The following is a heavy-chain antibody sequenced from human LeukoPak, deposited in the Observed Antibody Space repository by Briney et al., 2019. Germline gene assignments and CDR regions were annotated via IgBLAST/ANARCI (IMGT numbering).Heavy chain of an antibody. D-gene: IGHD3-22*01. CDR2: IKSKTDGGTT. Sequence: GGSLRLSCAASGFTFSNAWMSWVRQAPGKGLEWVGRIKSKTDGGTTDYAAPVKGRFTISRDDSKNTLYLQMNSLKTEDTAVYYCTTDLISSGGSMIVVGIDVFDIWGQGTMVTVSS. CDR1: GFTFSNAW. V-gene: IGHV3-15*01. J-gene: IGHJ3*02. CDR3: TTDLISSGGSMIVVGIDVFDI.